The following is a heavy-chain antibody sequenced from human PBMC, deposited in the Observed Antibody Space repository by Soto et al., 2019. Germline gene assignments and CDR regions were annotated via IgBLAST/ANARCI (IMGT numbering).Heavy chain of an antibody. D-gene: IGHD4-4*01. CDR1: GFTFSSYA. Sequence: QVQLVESGGGVVQPGRSLRLSCAASGFTFSSYAMHWVRQAPGKGLEWVAVISYDGSNKYYADSVKGRFTISRDNSKNTRYLQMNSLRAEDTAVYYCARGYDSNPLDYWGQGTLVTVSS. CDR2: ISYDGSNK. CDR3: ARGYDSNPLDY. V-gene: IGHV3-30-3*01. J-gene: IGHJ4*02.